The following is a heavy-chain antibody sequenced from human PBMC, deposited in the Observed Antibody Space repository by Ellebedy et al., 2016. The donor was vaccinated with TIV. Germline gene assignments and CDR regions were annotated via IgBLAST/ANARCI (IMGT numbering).Heavy chain of an antibody. CDR2: INTDGSST. D-gene: IGHD3-9*01. Sequence: GESLKISCAASGFTLSGYYMHWVRQVPGKGLVWVARINTDGSSTSYADSVEGRFTISRDNAKKTLYLEMSGLRVEDTAVYYCARESVRYFDWDSWGQGTLVTV. CDR1: GFTLSGYY. V-gene: IGHV3-74*01. J-gene: IGHJ4*02. CDR3: ARESVRYFDWDS.